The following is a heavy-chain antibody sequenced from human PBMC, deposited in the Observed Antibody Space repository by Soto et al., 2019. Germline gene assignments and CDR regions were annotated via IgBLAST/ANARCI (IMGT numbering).Heavy chain of an antibody. CDR2: ISFDGTAT. J-gene: IGHJ3*02. CDR1: GFSFSSSW. CDR3: VRDRRLRRHPFDI. D-gene: IGHD2-21*02. Sequence: EVQLVESGGGLVQPGGSLRLSCAASGFSFSSSWMHWVRQAPGKGLVWVSRISFDGTATTSADAVKGRFIISRDNANNSLFLQMHNFRAEGTAMYYCVRDRRLRRHPFDIWGQATVVSVSS. V-gene: IGHV3-74*03.